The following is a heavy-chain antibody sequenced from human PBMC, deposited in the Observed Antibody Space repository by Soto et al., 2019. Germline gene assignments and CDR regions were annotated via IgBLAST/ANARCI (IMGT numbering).Heavy chain of an antibody. D-gene: IGHD3-10*01. CDR3: VRDRGSPDSFDS. V-gene: IGHV3-74*01. CDR1: GFNFSPYW. Sequence: EVQLVESGGGLVHPGESLRLSCAASGFNFSPYWMHWDRQVPGKGLEWISHIGGGGSVTIYADSVKGRFTISRDDAKNTLYLQMNSLRSEDTAVYHCVRDRGSPDSFDSWGQGTMVTVSS. J-gene: IGHJ3*01. CDR2: IGGGGSVT.